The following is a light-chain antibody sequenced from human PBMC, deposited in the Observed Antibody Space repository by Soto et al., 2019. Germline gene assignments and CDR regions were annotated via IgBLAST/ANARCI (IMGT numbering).Light chain of an antibody. J-gene: IGKJ1*01. CDR2: GAS. V-gene: IGKV3-20*01. CDR1: QSVSSSY. CDR3: QQYGSSLWT. Sequence: EIGLTQSPGTLSLSPGERATLSCRVSQSVSSSYLAWYQQKPGQAPRLLIYGASSRATGIPDRFSGSGSGTDFTLTISRLEPEDFAVYYCQQYGSSLWTFGQGTKVDI.